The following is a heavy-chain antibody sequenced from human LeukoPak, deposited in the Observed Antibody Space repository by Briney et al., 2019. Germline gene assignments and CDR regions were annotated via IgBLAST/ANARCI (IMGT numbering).Heavy chain of an antibody. V-gene: IGHV3-21*01. Sequence: GGSLRLSCAASGFTFSSYSMNWVRQAPGKGLEWVSSISSSSYIYYADSVKGRFTISRDNAKNSLYLQMNSLRAEDTAVYYCARALSSSSWRWAFDIWGQGTMVTVSS. CDR3: ARALSSSSWRWAFDI. CDR2: ISSSSYI. CDR1: GFTFSSYS. J-gene: IGHJ3*02. D-gene: IGHD6-13*01.